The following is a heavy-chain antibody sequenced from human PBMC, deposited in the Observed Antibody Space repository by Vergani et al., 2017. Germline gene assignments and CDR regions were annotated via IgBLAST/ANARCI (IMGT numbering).Heavy chain of an antibody. CDR3: ARMQWRATAHFDY. D-gene: IGHD6-19*01. CDR1: GGTFSSYS. CDR2: IIPIFGTA. Sequence: QVQLVQSGAEVKKPGSSVKVSCKASGGTFSSYSISWVRQAPGQGLEWMGRIIPIFGTANSAQTFQGRVTIPADESTSTAYMDLSSLRAEATAVYYCARMQWRATAHFDYWGQGTLVTVAS. J-gene: IGHJ4*02. V-gene: IGHV1-69*18.